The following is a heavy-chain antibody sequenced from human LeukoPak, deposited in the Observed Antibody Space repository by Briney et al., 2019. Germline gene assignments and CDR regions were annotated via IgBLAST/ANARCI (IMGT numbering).Heavy chain of an antibody. D-gene: IGHD5-12*01. CDR1: GFTFSTYS. CDR3: AIILATLSY. Sequence: GGSPRLSCAASGFTFSTYSMNWVRQAPGKGLEWISYISGSSGAKHYADSVKGRFTIFRDHAKSSLYLQMNSLRVEDTAIYYCAIILATLSYWGQGTLVTVSS. CDR2: ISGSSGAK. V-gene: IGHV3-48*01. J-gene: IGHJ4*02.